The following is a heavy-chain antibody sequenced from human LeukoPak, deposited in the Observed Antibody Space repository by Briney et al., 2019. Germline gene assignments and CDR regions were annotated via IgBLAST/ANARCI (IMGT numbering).Heavy chain of an antibody. CDR2: ISYDGSNK. D-gene: IGHD3-22*01. V-gene: IGHV3-30*05. CDR3: ARDLRLSSGYSDY. CDR1: RFTFRNYG. J-gene: IGHJ4*02. Sequence: GTSLRLSCAASRFTFRNYGMHWVRQAPGKGLEWVAVISYDGSNKYYADSVKGRFTISRDNSKNTLYLQMNSLRAEDTAVYYCARDLRLSSGYSDYWGQGTLVTVSS.